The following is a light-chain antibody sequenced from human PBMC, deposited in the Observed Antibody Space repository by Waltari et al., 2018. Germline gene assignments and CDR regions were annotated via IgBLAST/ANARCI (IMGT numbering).Light chain of an antibody. J-gene: IGLJ2*01. CDR2: DVT. CDR3: ASWTDSDTLKLL. Sequence: QSALTQPASVSGSPGQSITISCTGSDVGGSNYVSWYQQHPGKAPQVMIYDVTDRPSGVPNRFSGSKSGDTASLTISGLQAEDEADYYCASWTDSDTLKLLFGGGTKLTVL. CDR1: SDVGGSNY. V-gene: IGLV2-14*03.